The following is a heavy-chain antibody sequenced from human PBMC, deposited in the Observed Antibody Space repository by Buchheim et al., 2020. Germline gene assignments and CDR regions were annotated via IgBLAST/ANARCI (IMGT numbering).Heavy chain of an antibody. CDR1: GYTFTSYD. Sequence: QVQLVQSGAEVKKPGASVKVSCKASGYTFTSYDINWVRQATGQGLEWMGWMNPNSGNTGYAQKFQGRVTMTRNTSISTAYMELSSLGSEEKAVYYCARGVVLDYGDLAYYYYGMDVWGQGTT. J-gene: IGHJ6*02. D-gene: IGHD4-17*01. CDR2: MNPNSGNT. V-gene: IGHV1-8*01. CDR3: ARGVVLDYGDLAYYYYGMDV.